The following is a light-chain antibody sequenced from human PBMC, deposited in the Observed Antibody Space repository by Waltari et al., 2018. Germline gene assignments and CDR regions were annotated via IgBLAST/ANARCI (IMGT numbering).Light chain of an antibody. Sequence: DIVMTQSPDSLAVSLGERATINCKSSQSVLYSSNNKNYLAWYQQKPGQPPKLLIYWASTRESWVPDRFSGSGSGTDFTLTISSLQAEDVAVYYCQQYYSTITFGQGTRLEIK. CDR2: WAS. V-gene: IGKV4-1*01. CDR3: QQYYSTIT. J-gene: IGKJ5*01. CDR1: QSVLYSSNNKNY.